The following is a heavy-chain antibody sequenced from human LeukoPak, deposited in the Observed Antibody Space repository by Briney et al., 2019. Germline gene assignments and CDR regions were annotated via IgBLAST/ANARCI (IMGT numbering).Heavy chain of an antibody. Sequence: SETLSLTCAVSGGSISSGGYSWSWIRQPPGKGLEWIGYIYHSGSTSYNPSLKSRVTISVDRSKNQFPLKLSSVPAADTAVYYCARAVHGSGGENNWFDPWGQGTLVTVSS. CDR3: ARAVHGSGGENNWFDP. CDR1: GGSISSGGYS. CDR2: IYHSGST. V-gene: IGHV4-30-2*01. D-gene: IGHD3-10*01. J-gene: IGHJ5*02.